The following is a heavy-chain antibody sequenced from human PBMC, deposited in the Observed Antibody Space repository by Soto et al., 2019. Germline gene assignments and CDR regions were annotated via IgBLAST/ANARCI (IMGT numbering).Heavy chain of an antibody. V-gene: IGHV1-69*13. Sequence: SVKVSWKAAGGTFSSYAISWVRQAPGQGLEWMGGIIPIFGTANYAQKFQGRVTITADESTSTAYMELSSLRSEDTAVYYCARDRRITMVRGVISSGMDVWGQGTTVTVSS. CDR3: ARDRRITMVRGVISSGMDV. CDR1: GGTFSSYA. CDR2: IIPIFGTA. D-gene: IGHD3-10*01. J-gene: IGHJ6*02.